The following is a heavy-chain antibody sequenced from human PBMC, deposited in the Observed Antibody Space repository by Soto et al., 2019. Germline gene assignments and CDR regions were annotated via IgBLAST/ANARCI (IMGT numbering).Heavy chain of an antibody. Sequence: GGSLRLSCAASGFTFSSYWMSWVRQAPGKGLEWVANIKQDGSEKYYVDSVKGRFTISRDNAKSSLYLQMNSLRAEDTAVYYCARDGTDIVVVVAATSLSCDYFDYWGQGTLVTVSS. CDR2: IKQDGSEK. CDR3: ARDGTDIVVVVAATSLSCDYFDY. J-gene: IGHJ4*02. D-gene: IGHD2-15*01. CDR1: GFTFSSYW. V-gene: IGHV3-7*01.